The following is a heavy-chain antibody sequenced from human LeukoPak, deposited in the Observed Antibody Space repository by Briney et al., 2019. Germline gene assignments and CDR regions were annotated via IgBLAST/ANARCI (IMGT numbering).Heavy chain of an antibody. V-gene: IGHV3-53*01. CDR1: GFTVSSNY. D-gene: IGHD4-17*01. CDR3: ARELYGDYAPADYYYYGMDV. J-gene: IGHJ6*02. CDR2: IYSGGST. Sequence: GGSLRLSCAASGFTVSSNYMSWVRQAPGEGLEWVSVIYSGGSTYYADSVKGRFTISRDNSKNTLYLQMNSLRAEDTAVYYCARELYGDYAPADYYYYGMDVWGQGTTVTVSS.